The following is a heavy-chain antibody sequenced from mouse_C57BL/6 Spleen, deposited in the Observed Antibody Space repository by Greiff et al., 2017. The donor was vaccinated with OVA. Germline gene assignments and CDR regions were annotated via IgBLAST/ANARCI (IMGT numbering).Heavy chain of an antibody. V-gene: IGHV5-4*01. CDR1: GFTFSSYA. Sequence: EVNLVESGGGLVKPGGSLKLSCAASGFTFSSYAMSWVRQTPEKRLEWVATISDGGSYTYSPDNVKGRFTISRDNAKNNLYLQMSHLKSEDTAMYYCAREEGYSNYWYFDVWGTGTTVTVSS. CDR2: ISDGGSYT. CDR3: AREEGYSNYWYFDV. D-gene: IGHD2-5*01. J-gene: IGHJ1*03.